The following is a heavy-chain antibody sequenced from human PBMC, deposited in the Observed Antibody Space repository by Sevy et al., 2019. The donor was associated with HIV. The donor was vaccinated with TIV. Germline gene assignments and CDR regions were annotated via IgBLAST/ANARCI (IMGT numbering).Heavy chain of an antibody. CDR1: GFTFTGHY. D-gene: IGHD7-27*01. Sequence: ASVKVSCKASGFTFTGHYMHWVRQARGQGVEWMGLINNDGTRYAHKFQGRITVTRDTSISTMYMELTSLTSDDTAMYFCVRDGNWGDFDYWGQGTLVTVSS. CDR2: INNDGT. CDR3: VRDGNWGDFDY. J-gene: IGHJ4*02. V-gene: IGHV1-2*06.